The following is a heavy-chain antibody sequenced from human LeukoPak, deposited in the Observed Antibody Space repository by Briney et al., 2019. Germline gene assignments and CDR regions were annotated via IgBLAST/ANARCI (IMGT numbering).Heavy chain of an antibody. CDR2: ISSSGSTI. J-gene: IGHJ6*03. D-gene: IGHD2-15*01. CDR3: AKVSAGVVVVAAARLNYYYYYMDV. V-gene: IGHV3-11*01. Sequence: GGSLRLSCAASGFTFSDYYMSWIRQAPGKGLEWVSYISSSGSTIYYADSVKGRFTISRDNAKNSLYLQMNSLRAEDTAVYYCAKVSAGVVVVAAARLNYYYYYMDVWGKGTTVTVSS. CDR1: GFTFSDYY.